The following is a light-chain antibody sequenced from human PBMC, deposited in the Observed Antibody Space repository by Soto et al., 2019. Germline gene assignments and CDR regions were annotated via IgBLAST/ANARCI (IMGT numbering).Light chain of an antibody. CDR1: SSDVGCYNL. V-gene: IGLV2-23*01. Sequence: QSVLTQPASVSGSPGQSITISCTGTSSDVGCYNLVSWYQQHPGKAPKLMIYEGSKRPSGVSNRFSGSKSGNTASLTISGLQAEDEADYYCCSYAGSSTYVFGTGTKVTVL. J-gene: IGLJ1*01. CDR3: CSYAGSSTYV. CDR2: EGS.